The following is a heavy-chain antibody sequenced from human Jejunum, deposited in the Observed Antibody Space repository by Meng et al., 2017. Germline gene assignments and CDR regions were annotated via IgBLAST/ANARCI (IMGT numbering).Heavy chain of an antibody. J-gene: IGHJ4*02. D-gene: IGHD5-18*01. CDR1: GYTFTNYG. CDR3: ARDEDGTAMFY. CDR2: ITAFNGLS. Sequence: QVQLVQSGPEVKKPGASGKGSCKASGYTFTNYGISWVRQAPGQGLEWMAWITAFNGLSTYTQKLQGRVTVATDSSTNTAYMELTNLTSDDTAVYYCARDEDGTAMFYWGQGTLVTVSS. V-gene: IGHV1-18*01.